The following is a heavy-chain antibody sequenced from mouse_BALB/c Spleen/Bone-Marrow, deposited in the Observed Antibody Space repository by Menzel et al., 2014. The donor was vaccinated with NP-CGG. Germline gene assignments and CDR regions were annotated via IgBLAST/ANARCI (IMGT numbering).Heavy chain of an antibody. D-gene: IGHD1-2*01. Sequence: EVQVVESGPDLVKPGASVKISCKASGYSFTGYYMHWVKQSLGKSLEWIGRVNPNNGGTSFNQKFKGKAIFTVDKSSSAAYMEPRSLTSEDSAVYYCHYYGYGGAMDYWGQGTSVTVSA. J-gene: IGHJ4*01. CDR2: VNPNNGGT. V-gene: IGHV1-26*01. CDR3: HYYGYGGAMDY. CDR1: GYSFTGYY.